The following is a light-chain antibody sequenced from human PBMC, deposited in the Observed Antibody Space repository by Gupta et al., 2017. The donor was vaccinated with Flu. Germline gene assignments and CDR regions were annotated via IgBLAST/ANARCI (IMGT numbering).Light chain of an antibody. CDR3: QRRSNWPIT. CDR1: QSISTY. CDR2: DAS. V-gene: IGKV3-11*01. J-gene: IGKJ4*01. Sequence: EIVLTQSPATLSLSPGERATLSCRASQSISTYLAWYQQKPGQAPRLLIYDASNGATGIPARFSGSASGTEFTLTISIREPEDFAVYYCQRRSNWPITFGRGTKVEMK.